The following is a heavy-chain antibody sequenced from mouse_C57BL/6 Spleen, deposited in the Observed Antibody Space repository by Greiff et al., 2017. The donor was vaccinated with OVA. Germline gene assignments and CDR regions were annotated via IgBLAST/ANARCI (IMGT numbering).Heavy chain of an antibody. V-gene: IGHV1-85*01. D-gene: IGHD1-1*01. CDR3: ARSYGSSQYYFDY. J-gene: IGHJ2*01. CDR1: GYTFTSYD. CDR2: IYPRDGST. Sequence: VQLQQSGPELVKPGASVKLSCKASGYTFTSYDINWVKQRPGQGLEWIGWIYPRDGSTKYNAKFKGKATLTVDTSSSTAYMELHSLTSEDSAVYFCARSYGSSQYYFDYWGQGTTLTVSS.